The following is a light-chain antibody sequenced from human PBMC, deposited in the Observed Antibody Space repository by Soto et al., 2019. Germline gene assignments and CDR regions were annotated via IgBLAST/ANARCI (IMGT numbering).Light chain of an antibody. Sequence: QSLLTQPASVSGSPGQSITISCSGTSSDVGGYNYVSWYQLHPGKAPKLMIHEVSERPSGVSNRFSGSKSGNTASLTISGLQAEDEADYYCASYVTGNTYVFGSGTKVTVL. CDR3: ASYVTGNTYV. CDR2: EVS. CDR1: SSDVGGYNY. J-gene: IGLJ1*01. V-gene: IGLV2-14*01.